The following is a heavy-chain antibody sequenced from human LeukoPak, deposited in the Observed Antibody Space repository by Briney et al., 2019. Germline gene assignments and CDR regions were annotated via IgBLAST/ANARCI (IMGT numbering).Heavy chain of an antibody. CDR1: GGSISSGSHY. CDR2: IYYSGIT. J-gene: IGHJ4*02. D-gene: IGHD3-3*01. V-gene: IGHV4-31*03. Sequence: SQTLSLTCTVSGGSISSGSHYWSWIRQHPGRGLEWIGYIYYSGITYYNPSLKSRVTISVDTSKNQFSLKLSSVTAADTAVYYCATYNSIFEAVNFDYWGQGTLVTVSS. CDR3: ATYNSIFEAVNFDY.